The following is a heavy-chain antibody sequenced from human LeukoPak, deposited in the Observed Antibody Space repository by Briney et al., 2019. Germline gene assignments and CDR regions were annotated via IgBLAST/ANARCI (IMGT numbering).Heavy chain of an antibody. Sequence: GGSLRLSCAASGFTFSSYGVHWVRQAPGKGLEWVAVISYDGSNKYYADSVKGRFTISRDNSKNTPYLQMNSLRAEDTAVYYCAKEVRRAYYGSGRRLDYWGQGTLVTVSS. CDR3: AKEVRRAYYGSGRRLDY. J-gene: IGHJ4*02. CDR2: ISYDGSNK. CDR1: GFTFSSYG. V-gene: IGHV3-30*18. D-gene: IGHD3-10*01.